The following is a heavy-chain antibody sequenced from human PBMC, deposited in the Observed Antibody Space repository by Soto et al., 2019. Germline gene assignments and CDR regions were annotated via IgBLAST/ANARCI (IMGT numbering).Heavy chain of an antibody. D-gene: IGHD2-2*01. V-gene: IGHV4-34*01. Sequence: PSETLSITCAVSGGSFSGYYWSWIRQPPGKGLEWIGEINHSGSTNYNPSLKSRVTISVDTSKNQFSLKLSSVTAADTAVYYCARDGCSSTSCYDYWGQGTLVTVSS. CDR1: GGSFSGYY. CDR2: INHSGST. J-gene: IGHJ4*02. CDR3: ARDGCSSTSCYDY.